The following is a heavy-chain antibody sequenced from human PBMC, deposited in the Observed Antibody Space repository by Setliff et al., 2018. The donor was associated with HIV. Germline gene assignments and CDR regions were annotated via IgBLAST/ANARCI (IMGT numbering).Heavy chain of an antibody. V-gene: IGHV1-2*06. CDR3: ARWLRKDPGYSSSWPLGY. D-gene: IGHD6-13*01. CDR2: INPKSGGT. Sequence: ASVKVSCKAVGYTFSCYYLHWVRQAPGQGLEWMGRINPKSGGTQYSQKFQGRVTMTTDTSTSTAYMELKSLRSDDTAVYYCARWLRKDPGYSSSWPLGYWGQGTLVTVSS. CDR1: GYTFSCYY. J-gene: IGHJ4*02.